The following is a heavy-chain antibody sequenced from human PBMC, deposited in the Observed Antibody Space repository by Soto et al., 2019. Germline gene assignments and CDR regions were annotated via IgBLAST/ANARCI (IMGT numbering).Heavy chain of an antibody. Sequence: ASETLSLTCAVSGGSISSGGYSWSWIRQPPGKGLEWIGYIYHSGSTYYSPSLKSRVTISVDRSKNQFSLKLSSVTAADTAVYYCARARYDFWSGYYTGNDHWFDPWGQGTLVTVSS. CDR2: IYHSGST. CDR3: ARARYDFWSGYYTGNDHWFDP. D-gene: IGHD3-3*01. J-gene: IGHJ5*02. CDR1: GGSISSGGYS. V-gene: IGHV4-30-2*01.